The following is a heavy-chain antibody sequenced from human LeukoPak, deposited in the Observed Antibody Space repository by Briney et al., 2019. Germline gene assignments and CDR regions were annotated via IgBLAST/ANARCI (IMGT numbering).Heavy chain of an antibody. CDR1: GYTFTDYY. Sequence: VASVKISCKVSGYTFTDYYMHWVQQAPGKGLEWMGLVDPEDGETIYAEKFQARVTITADTSTDTAYMELHSLRSGDAALYYCATPIYGDYVDYWGQGTLVTVSS. V-gene: IGHV1-69-2*01. D-gene: IGHD4-17*01. CDR3: ATPIYGDYVDY. J-gene: IGHJ4*02. CDR2: VDPEDGET.